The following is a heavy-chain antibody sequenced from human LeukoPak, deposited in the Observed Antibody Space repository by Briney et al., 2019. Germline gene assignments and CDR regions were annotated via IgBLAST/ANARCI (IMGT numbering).Heavy chain of an antibody. CDR3: ARSDIVATIDAFDI. CDR1: GFTFSSYG. CDR2: IWYDGSNK. J-gene: IGHJ3*02. Sequence: PGRSLRLPCAASGFTFSSYGMHWVRQAPGKGLEWVAVIWYDGSNKYYADSVKGRFTISRNNSKNTLYLQMNSLRAEDTAVYHCARSDIVATIDAFDIWGQGTMVTVSS. D-gene: IGHD5-12*01. V-gene: IGHV3-33*01.